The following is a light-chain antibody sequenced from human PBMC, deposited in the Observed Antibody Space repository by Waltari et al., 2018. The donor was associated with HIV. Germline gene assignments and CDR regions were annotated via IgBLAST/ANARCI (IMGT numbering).Light chain of an antibody. V-gene: IGLV2-14*03. CDR3: SSYTRSSTHYV. Sequence: QSALTQTASVSGSPGQSITLSCTGTNSDVGGYNFVSWYQHHPGRAPKLIIYDVTNRPSGVSNRFSGSKSGNTASLTISGLQAEDEADYFCSSYTRSSTHYVFGTGTKVTVL. J-gene: IGLJ1*01. CDR2: DVT. CDR1: NSDVGGYNF.